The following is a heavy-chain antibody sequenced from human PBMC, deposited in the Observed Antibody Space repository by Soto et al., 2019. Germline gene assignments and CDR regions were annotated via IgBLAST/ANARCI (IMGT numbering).Heavy chain of an antibody. J-gene: IGHJ4*02. CDR1: GFTFSTYG. V-gene: IGHV3-30*18. D-gene: IGHD3-3*01. Sequence: GGSLRLSCAASGFTFSTYGMHWVRQAPGKGLEWVALISYDGSNKYYADSVKGRFTISRDNSKNTLYLQMNSLRPEDTAVYYCAKPWGPYYDFWSNTDYWGQGTLVTVSS. CDR2: ISYDGSNK. CDR3: AKPWGPYYDFWSNTDY.